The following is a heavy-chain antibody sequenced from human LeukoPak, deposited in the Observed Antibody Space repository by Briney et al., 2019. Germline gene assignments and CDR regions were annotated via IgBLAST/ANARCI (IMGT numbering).Heavy chain of an antibody. Sequence: SVKVSCKASGGTFSSYAISWVRQSPGQGLEWMGGIIPIFGTANYAQKFQGRVTITTDESTSTAYMELSSLRSEDTAVYYCARSQRGYYYMDVWGKGTTVTVSS. CDR2: IIPIFGTA. CDR1: GGTFSSYA. V-gene: IGHV1-69*05. J-gene: IGHJ6*03. CDR3: ARSQRGYYYMDV. D-gene: IGHD2-2*01.